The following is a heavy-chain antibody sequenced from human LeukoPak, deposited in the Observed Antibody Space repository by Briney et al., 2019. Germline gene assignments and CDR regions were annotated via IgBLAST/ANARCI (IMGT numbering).Heavy chain of an antibody. V-gene: IGHV4-39*01. D-gene: IGHD1-26*01. J-gene: IGHJ4*02. CDR1: GGSIDNSNGYF. Sequence: SETLSLSCTVSGGSIDNSNGYFWVWLRQPPGKGLEWIGSISYVGQTFHNSSLESRVTLSVDRSRNQFSLRLRSVTAADTAVFYCARLVYSDPNYFDYWGQGSLVSVSS. CDR3: ARLVYSDPNYFDY. CDR2: ISYVGQT.